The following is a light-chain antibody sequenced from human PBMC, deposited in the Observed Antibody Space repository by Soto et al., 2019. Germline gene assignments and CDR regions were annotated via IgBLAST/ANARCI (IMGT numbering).Light chain of an antibody. Sequence: EIVLTQSPGTLSLSPGERATLSCRASQSVSSNKIAWYQQKPGQAPRLLIFGASSRATGIPDRFSGSGSGTDFTLTISRLEPEDLAVYYCQQYDSATRTFGQGTKVDIK. CDR1: QSVSSNK. CDR2: GAS. CDR3: QQYDSATRT. V-gene: IGKV3-20*01. J-gene: IGKJ1*01.